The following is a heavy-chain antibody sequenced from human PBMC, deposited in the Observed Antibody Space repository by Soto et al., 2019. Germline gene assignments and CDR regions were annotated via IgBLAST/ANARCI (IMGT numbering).Heavy chain of an antibody. CDR1: GGSFSGYY. V-gene: IGHV4-34*01. D-gene: IGHD3-3*01. CDR3: ARRIRHYDFLDS. Sequence: PSETLSLTCAVYGGSFSGYYWSWIRQPPGKGLEWIGEINHSGSTNYNPSLKSRVTISVDTSKNQFSLKLSSVTAADTAVFYCARRIRHYDFLDSWGRGTLVTVSS. J-gene: IGHJ5*01. CDR2: INHSGST.